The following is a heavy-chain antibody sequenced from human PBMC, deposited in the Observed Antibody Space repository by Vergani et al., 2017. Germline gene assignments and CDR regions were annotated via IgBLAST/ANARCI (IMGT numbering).Heavy chain of an antibody. J-gene: IGHJ4*02. CDR1: GYPFTSYY. CDR3: AGSGSYSMFDY. V-gene: IGHV1-46*01. D-gene: IGHD1-26*01. CDR2: INPSGGST. Sequence: QVQLVQSGAEVKKPGAPVKVSCKASGYPFTSYYMHWVRQAPGQGLEWMGIINPSGGSTSSAQKFQGRVTMTRATSTSTVYMELSSLGSEDTAVYYCAGSGSYSMFDYWGQGTLVTVSS.